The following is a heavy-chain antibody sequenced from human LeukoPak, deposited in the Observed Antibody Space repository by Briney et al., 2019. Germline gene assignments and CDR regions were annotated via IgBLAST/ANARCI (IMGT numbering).Heavy chain of an antibody. CDR2: IRYDGSNK. CDR3: ATLQEGKLLPFDY. CDR1: GFTFSSYG. D-gene: IGHD2-15*01. J-gene: IGHJ4*02. Sequence: GGSLRLSCAASGFTFSSYGMHWVRQAPGKGLEWVAFIRYDGSNKYYADSVKGRFTISRDNSKNTLYLQMNSLRAEDTAVYYCATLQEGKLLPFDYWGQGTLVTVSS. V-gene: IGHV3-30*02.